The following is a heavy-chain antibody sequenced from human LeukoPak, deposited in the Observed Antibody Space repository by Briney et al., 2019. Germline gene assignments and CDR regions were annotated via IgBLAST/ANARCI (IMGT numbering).Heavy chain of an antibody. J-gene: IGHJ5*02. CDR2: ISGSGGSR. CDR1: GFTFSSYA. Sequence: GGSLRLPCAASGFTFSSYAMSWGRQAPGKGLEWVSGISGSGGSRYYADSVKGRFTISRDNSKNTLYLQMNSLRAEDTAVYYCARAADIVVVPAATFDPWGQGTLVTVSS. CDR3: ARAADIVVVPAATFDP. D-gene: IGHD2-2*01. V-gene: IGHV3-23*01.